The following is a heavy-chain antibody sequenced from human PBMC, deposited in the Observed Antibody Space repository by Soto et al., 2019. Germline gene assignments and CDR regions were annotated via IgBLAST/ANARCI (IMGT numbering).Heavy chain of an antibody. D-gene: IGHD3-22*01. CDR2: IKQDGSEK. Sequence: GSLRLSCAASGFTFSSYRMSWVRQAPGKGLEWVANIKQDGSEKYYVDSVKGRFTISRDNAKNSLYLQMNSLRAEDTAVYYCARDSYYDSSGPHGDYYYGMDVWGQGTTVTVSS. CDR1: GFTFSSYR. J-gene: IGHJ6*02. CDR3: ARDSYYDSSGPHGDYYYGMDV. V-gene: IGHV3-7*03.